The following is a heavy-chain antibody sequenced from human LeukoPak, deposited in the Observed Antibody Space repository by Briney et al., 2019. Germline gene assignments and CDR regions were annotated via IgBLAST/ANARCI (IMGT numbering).Heavy chain of an antibody. CDR3: ARLRFDFWSGYTHPYFDY. Sequence: TAPETLSLTCTVSGGSISSSSYSWGWIRQPPGKGLEGIGSIYYSGTTYYNPSLKSRVTISVDTSNIQFSLKLSSVAATDTAVYFCARLRFDFWSGYTHPYFDYWGQGTLVTVSS. D-gene: IGHD3-3*01. V-gene: IGHV4-39*01. J-gene: IGHJ4*02. CDR1: GGSISSSSYS. CDR2: IYYSGTT.